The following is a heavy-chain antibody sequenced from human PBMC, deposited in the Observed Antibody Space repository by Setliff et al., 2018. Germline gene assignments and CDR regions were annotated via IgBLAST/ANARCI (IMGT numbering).Heavy chain of an antibody. CDR2: IYHDGNN. D-gene: IGHD3-22*01. J-gene: IGHJ5*02. V-gene: IGHV4-4*02. CDR3: ARAHTCPLPNDNSGYPGWFDP. CDR1: GASINSLSW. Sequence: SETLSLTCAVSGASINSLSWWSWVRQPPGKGPEWIGKIYHDGNNNNHPSVHYSPSLKSRVTISLDTSKNQFSLSLTSVTAEDTAVYYCARAHTCPLPNDNSGYPGWFDPWGQGTLVTVSS.